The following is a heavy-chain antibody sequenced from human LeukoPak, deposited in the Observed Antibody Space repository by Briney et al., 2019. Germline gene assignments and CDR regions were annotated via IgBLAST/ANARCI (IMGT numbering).Heavy chain of an antibody. CDR3: ATGYCSSTSCYQLDY. CDR2: ISAYNGNT. V-gene: IGHV1-18*01. J-gene: IGHJ4*02. CDR1: GYTFTSYG. Sequence: ASVKVSCKASGYTFTSYGISWVRQAPGQGLEWMGWISAYNGNTNYAQKLQGRVIMATDTSTSTVYMQLRSLRSDDTAVYYCATGYCSSTSCYQLDYWGQGTLVTVSS. D-gene: IGHD2-2*01.